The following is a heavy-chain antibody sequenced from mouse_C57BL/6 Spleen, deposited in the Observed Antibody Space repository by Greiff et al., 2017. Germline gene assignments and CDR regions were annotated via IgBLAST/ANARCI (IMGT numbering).Heavy chain of an antibody. CDR2: ISDGGSYT. Sequence: EVQLVESGGGLVKPGGSLKLSCAASGFTFSSYAMSWVRQTPEKRLEWVATISDGGSYTYYPDNVKGRFTISRDKAKNNLYLQRSHLKSEDTAMYYCAREGGAYWGQGTLVTVS. CDR3: AREGGAY. CDR1: GFTFSSYA. J-gene: IGHJ3*01. V-gene: IGHV5-4*01.